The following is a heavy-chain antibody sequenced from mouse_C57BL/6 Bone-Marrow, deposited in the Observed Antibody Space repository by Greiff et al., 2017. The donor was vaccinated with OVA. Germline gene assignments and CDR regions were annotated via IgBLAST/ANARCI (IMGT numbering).Heavy chain of an antibody. J-gene: IGHJ2*01. V-gene: IGHV1-54*01. CDR1: GYAFTNYL. D-gene: IGHD4-1*01. CDR2: INPGSGGT. Sequence: LVESGAELVRPGTSVKVSCKASGYAFTNYLIEWVKQRPGQGLEWIGVINPGSGGTNYNEKFKGKATLTADKSSSTAYMQLSSLTSEDSAVYFCARLGYYFDYWGQGTTLTVSS. CDR3: ARLGYYFDY.